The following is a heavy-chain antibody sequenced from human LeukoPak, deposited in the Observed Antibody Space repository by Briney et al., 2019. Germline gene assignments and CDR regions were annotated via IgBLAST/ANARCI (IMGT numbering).Heavy chain of an antibody. CDR1: VYSLTKRYY. V-gene: IGHV4-38-2*01. CDR3: ARAFRICTNGVCYAFDI. D-gene: IGHD2-8*01. Sequence: SETLSVPPVHSVYSLTKRYYCSWTRQPPGKGLEWIGTIYHAGSTYYNPSLKSRVTISMDTSKNHFSLKLSSVTASDTAVYYCARAFRICTNGVCYAFDIWGQGTMVTVSS. CDR2: IYHAGST. J-gene: IGHJ3*02.